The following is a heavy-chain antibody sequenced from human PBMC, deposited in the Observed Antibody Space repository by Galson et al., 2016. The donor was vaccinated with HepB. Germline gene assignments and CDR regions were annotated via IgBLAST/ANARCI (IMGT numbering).Heavy chain of an antibody. D-gene: IGHD6-19*01. CDR1: GGTFSSYA. CDR2: IIPIFGTA. V-gene: IGHV1-69*13. J-gene: IGHJ2*01. CDR3: ARASVAVAEGGHWYFDL. Sequence: SVKVSCKASGGTFSSYAISWVRQAPGQGLEWMGGIIPIFGTANYAQKFQGRVTITADESTSTAYMELSSLRSEDTAVYYCARASVAVAEGGHWYFDLWGRGTLVTVSS.